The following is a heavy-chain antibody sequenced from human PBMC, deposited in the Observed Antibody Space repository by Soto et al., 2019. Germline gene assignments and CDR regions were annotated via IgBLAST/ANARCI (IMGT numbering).Heavy chain of an antibody. D-gene: IGHD1-26*01. Sequence: GWSLRLSCTTSGFTFRNYDMNWVRQAPGKGLEWVSYISSSGSTIYNADSVKGRFTISRDNAKNSLYLQMNSLRVEDTALYYCWGWEEHFYWGQGTLVTVSS. CDR3: WGWEEHFY. CDR2: ISSSGSTI. V-gene: IGHV3-48*03. CDR1: GFTFRNYD. J-gene: IGHJ4*02.